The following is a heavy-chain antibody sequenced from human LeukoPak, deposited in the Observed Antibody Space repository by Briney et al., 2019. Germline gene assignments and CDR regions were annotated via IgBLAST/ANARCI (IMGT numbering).Heavy chain of an antibody. CDR1: GFTFSSYA. CDR2: ISGNGGNT. CDR3: AKMPVSYSSGWSNFDY. V-gene: IGHV3-23*01. Sequence: PGGSLRPSCAASGFTFSSYAMSWVRQTPGKGLEWVSGISGNGGNTYYADSVKGRFTIYRDNSKNTLFLQMNSLSAEDTAVYYCAKMPVSYSSGWSNFDYWGQGTLVTVSS. J-gene: IGHJ4*02. D-gene: IGHD6-19*01.